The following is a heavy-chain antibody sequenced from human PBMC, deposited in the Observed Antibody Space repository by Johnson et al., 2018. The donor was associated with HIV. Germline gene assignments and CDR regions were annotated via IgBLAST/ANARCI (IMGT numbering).Heavy chain of an antibody. CDR2: ISDDISSR. J-gene: IGHJ3*02. CDR3: ARGPLFYFGSGLWAFDI. Sequence: QVQLVESGGGVVQPGRSLRLSCAASGFTFSSFAMHWVRQAPDKGLEWVALISDDISSRYYVDSVKGRFTISRDNSKNTLYLQMSSLSAEDTAVYYCARGPLFYFGSGLWAFDIWGQGTMVTVSS. CDR1: GFTFSSFA. V-gene: IGHV3-30*04. D-gene: IGHD3-10*01.